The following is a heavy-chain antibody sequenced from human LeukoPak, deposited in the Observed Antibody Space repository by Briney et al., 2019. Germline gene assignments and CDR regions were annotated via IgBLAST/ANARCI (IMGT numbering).Heavy chain of an antibody. Sequence: SQTLSLTCTVSGGSITSGNYYWGWIRQPPGKGLEWIGDIFFTGSTYYSPSLKSRVTISVGTSTTQFSLKLTSVTAADTAVYYCARQIASSGYLPWAFDIWGQGTVVTVSS. J-gene: IGHJ3*02. CDR2: IFFTGST. V-gene: IGHV4-39*01. CDR3: ARQIASSGYLPWAFDI. CDR1: GGSITSGNYY. D-gene: IGHD3-22*01.